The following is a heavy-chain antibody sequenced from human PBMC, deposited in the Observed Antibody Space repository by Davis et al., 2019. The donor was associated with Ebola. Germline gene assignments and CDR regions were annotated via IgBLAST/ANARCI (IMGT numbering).Heavy chain of an antibody. J-gene: IGHJ4*02. CDR2: ISAYNGNT. CDR3: ARAQFPTTSDH. V-gene: IGHV1-18*01. Sequence: SVNVSCKASGYTFTSYGISWVRQAPGQGLEWMGWISAYNGNTNYAQKLQGRVTMTTDTSTSTAYMELRSLRSDDTAVYFCARAQFPTTSDHWGQGTLVTVSS. CDR1: GYTFTSYG. D-gene: IGHD1-1*01.